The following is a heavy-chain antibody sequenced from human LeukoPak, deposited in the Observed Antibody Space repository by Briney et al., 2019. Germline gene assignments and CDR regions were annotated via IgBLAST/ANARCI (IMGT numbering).Heavy chain of an antibody. J-gene: IGHJ4*02. V-gene: IGHV3-23*01. CDR3: ARGPNRGDIVVVPASLDY. Sequence: AGGSLRLSCAASGFTSSSYAMSWVRQAPGKGLEWVSVISGSGGSTYYADSVKGRFTISRDNSKNTLYLQMNSLRAEDTAVYYCARGPNRGDIVVVPASLDYWGQGTLVTVSS. CDR1: GFTSSSYA. CDR2: ISGSGGST. D-gene: IGHD2-2*01.